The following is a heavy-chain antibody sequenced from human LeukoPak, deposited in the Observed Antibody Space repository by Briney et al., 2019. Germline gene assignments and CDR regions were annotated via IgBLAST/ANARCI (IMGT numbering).Heavy chain of an antibody. CDR2: IKQDGSEK. CDR3: AKNFGFDP. CDR1: GFTFSSYA. J-gene: IGHJ5*02. V-gene: IGHV3-7*01. Sequence: GGSLRLSCAASGFTFSSYAMSWVRQAPGKGLEWVANIKQDGSEKYYVDSVKGRFTISRDNAKNSLYLQMNSLRAEDTAVYYCAKNFGFDPWGQGTLVTVSS.